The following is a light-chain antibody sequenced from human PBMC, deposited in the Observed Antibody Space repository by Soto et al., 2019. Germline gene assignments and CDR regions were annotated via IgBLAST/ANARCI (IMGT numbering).Light chain of an antibody. CDR3: EKYDSAPLT. CDR1: QGIGVN. V-gene: IGKV1-27*01. CDR2: AAS. J-gene: IGKJ4*01. Sequence: DIQTTQSPSSLSASLGDRVTITCRASQGIGVNLAWFQQKPGKVPRLLIYAASALQSRLPSRFSGGGSGTDFTLIINSLQPEDAATYYGEKYDSAPLTFCGGIKVEIK.